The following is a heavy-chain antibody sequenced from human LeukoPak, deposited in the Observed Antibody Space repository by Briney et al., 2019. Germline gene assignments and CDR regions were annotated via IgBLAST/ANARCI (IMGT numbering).Heavy chain of an antibody. J-gene: IGHJ6*03. CDR1: GYSISSGYY. CDR2: IYHSGST. Sequence: SETLSLTCTVSGYSISSGYYWGWIRQPPGKGLEWIGSIYHSGSTYYNPSLKSRATISVDTSKNQFSLKLSSVTAADTAVYYCASRGYSGYDYDYYYYYMDVWGKGTTVTVSS. CDR3: ASRGYSGYDYDYYYYYMDV. V-gene: IGHV4-38-2*02. D-gene: IGHD5-12*01.